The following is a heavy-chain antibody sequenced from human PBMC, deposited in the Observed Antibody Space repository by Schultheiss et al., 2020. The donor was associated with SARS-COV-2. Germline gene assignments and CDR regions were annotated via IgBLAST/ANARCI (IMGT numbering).Heavy chain of an antibody. J-gene: IGHJ6*03. Sequence: SETLSLTCTVSGYSISSGYYWGWIRQTPGKGLEWIGSLYHSGNTHYNPSLKSRVTISVDTSKNQFSLKMDSVTAADTAVYYCARVRDSSGWYRYYYMDVWGKGTTVTVSS. CDR1: GYSISSGYY. V-gene: IGHV4-38-2*02. CDR2: LYHSGNT. D-gene: IGHD6-19*01. CDR3: ARVRDSSGWYRYYYMDV.